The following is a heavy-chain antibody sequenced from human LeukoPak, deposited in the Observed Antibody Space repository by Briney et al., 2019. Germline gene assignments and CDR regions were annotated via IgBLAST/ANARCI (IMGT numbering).Heavy chain of an antibody. D-gene: IGHD3-10*01. J-gene: IGHJ4*02. V-gene: IGHV3-7*03. CDR3: ARSIMGGGAFDY. CDR2: IKEDGSEK. CDR1: GFTFSSHA. Sequence: GGSLRLSCAASGFTFSSHAMNWVRQTPGKGLEWVANIKEDGSEKYHVDSVKGRFTISRDNAKSSLYLQMNSLRAEDTALYYCARSIMGGGAFDYWGQGSQVTVSS.